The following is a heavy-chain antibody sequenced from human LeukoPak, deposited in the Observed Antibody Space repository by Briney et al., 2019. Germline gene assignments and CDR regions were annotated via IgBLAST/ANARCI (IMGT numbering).Heavy chain of an antibody. CDR3: AKGLLWFGELLQPFDY. CDR1: GFTFSSYA. D-gene: IGHD3-10*01. J-gene: IGHJ4*02. V-gene: IGHV3-23*01. Sequence: GGSLRLSCAASGFTFSSYAMSWVRQAPGKGLEWVSATSGSGGSTYYADSVKGRFTISRDNSKNTLYLQMNSLRAEDTAVYYCAKGLLWFGELLQPFDYWGQGTLVTVSS. CDR2: TSGSGGST.